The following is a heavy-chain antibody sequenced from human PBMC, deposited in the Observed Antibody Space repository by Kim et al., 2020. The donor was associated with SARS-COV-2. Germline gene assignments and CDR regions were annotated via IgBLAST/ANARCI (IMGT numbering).Heavy chain of an antibody. D-gene: IGHD1-26*01. CDR3: ARVGIRASYSGSYFRPWGY. Sequence: GGSLRLSCAASGFTFSSYAMHWVRQAPGKGLEWVAVISYDGSNKYYADSVKGRFTISRDNSKNTLYLQMNSLRAEDTDVYYCARVGIRASYSGSYFRPWGYWGQGTLVTVSS. J-gene: IGHJ4*02. CDR2: ISYDGSNK. V-gene: IGHV3-30*04. CDR1: GFTFSSYA.